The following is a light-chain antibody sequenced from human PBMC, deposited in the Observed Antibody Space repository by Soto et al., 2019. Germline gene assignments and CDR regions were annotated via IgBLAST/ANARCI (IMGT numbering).Light chain of an antibody. J-gene: IGKJ4*01. Sequence: EFVLTQSPGTLSLSPGERATLSCRASQTVRNNYLVWYQQKPGQAPRLLIYDASSRATGITDRFSGGASGTDFTLTISRLEPEDFAVYYCQQFSSYPLTFGGGTKVQIK. CDR3: QQFSSYPLT. V-gene: IGKV3-20*01. CDR1: QTVRNNY. CDR2: DAS.